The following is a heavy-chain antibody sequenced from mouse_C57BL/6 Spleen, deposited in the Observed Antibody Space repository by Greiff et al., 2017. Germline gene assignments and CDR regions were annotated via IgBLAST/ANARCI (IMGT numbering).Heavy chain of an antibody. Sequence: QVQLQQPGAELVKPGASVKLSCKASGYTFTSYWMHWVKQRPGQGLEWIGMIHPNSGSTNYNEKFKSKATLTVDKSSSTAYMQLSSLTSEDSAVYYCARRGGSYAMDYWGQGTSVTVSS. CDR1: GYTFTSYW. J-gene: IGHJ4*01. CDR2: IHPNSGST. V-gene: IGHV1-64*01. CDR3: ARRGGSYAMDY.